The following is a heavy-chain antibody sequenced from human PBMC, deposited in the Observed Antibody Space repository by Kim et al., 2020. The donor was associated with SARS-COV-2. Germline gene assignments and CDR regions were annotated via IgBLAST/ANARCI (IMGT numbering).Heavy chain of an antibody. CDR2: TSYRSEWYN. Sequence: SQTLSLTCAISGDSVSSHSAAWNWIRQSPSRGLEWLGRTSYRSEWYNDYAVSVKSRITINPDTSKNQFSLQLNSVTPADTSVYYCARGELLRFGKDYFDYWGQGTLVTVSS. CDR1: GDSVSSHSAA. D-gene: IGHD3-10*01. CDR3: ARGELLRFGKDYFDY. J-gene: IGHJ4*02. V-gene: IGHV6-1*01.